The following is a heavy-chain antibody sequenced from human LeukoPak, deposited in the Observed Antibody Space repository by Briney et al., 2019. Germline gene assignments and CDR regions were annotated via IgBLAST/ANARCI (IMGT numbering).Heavy chain of an antibody. CDR1: GYTFSTCD. CDR2: MNPNSGNT. V-gene: IGHV1-8*01. D-gene: IGHD1-1*01. J-gene: IGHJ4*02. Sequence: ASVNVSCKASGYTFSTCDINWVRQATGQGLEWMGWMNPNSGNTGFAHKFQGRVTMTRDTSISTAYMELSSLRSEDTAVYYCARVLGSICHWGKGTLVTVSS. CDR3: ARVLGSICH.